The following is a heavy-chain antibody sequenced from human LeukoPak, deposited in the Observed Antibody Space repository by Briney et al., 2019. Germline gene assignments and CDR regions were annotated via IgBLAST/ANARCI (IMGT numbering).Heavy chain of an antibody. V-gene: IGHV4-34*01. CDR3: ARGTSRGSSSWYTPAYYFDY. CDR2: INHSGST. CDR1: GFTFSSYA. J-gene: IGHJ4*02. Sequence: GSLRLSCAASGFTFSSYAMSWIRQPPGKGLEWIGEINHSGSTNYNPSLKSRVTISVDTSKNQFSLKLSSVTAADTAVYYCARGTSRGSSSWYTPAYYFDYWGQGTLVTVSS. D-gene: IGHD6-13*01.